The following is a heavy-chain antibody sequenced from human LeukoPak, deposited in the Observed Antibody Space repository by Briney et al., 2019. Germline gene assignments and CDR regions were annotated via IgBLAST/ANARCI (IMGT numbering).Heavy chain of an antibody. CDR2: ISAYNGNT. CDR1: GYTFTSYG. D-gene: IGHD6-6*01. V-gene: IGHV1-18*01. CDR3: ARSLYSSSSDL. Sequence: ASVKVSCKAFGYTFTSYGISWVRQAPGQGLEWMGWISAYNGNTNYAQKLQGRVTMTTDTSTSTAYMELRRLRSDETAVYYCARSLYSSSSDLWGQGTLVTVPS. J-gene: IGHJ1*01.